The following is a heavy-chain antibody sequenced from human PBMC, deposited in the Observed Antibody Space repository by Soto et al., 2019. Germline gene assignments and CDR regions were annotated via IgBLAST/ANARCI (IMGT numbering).Heavy chain of an antibody. D-gene: IGHD5-12*01. CDR3: ARESYSGYHSYDY. CDR2: MYHDGNT. V-gene: IGHV4-38-2*02. J-gene: IGHJ4*02. Sequence: XGSLSLTVAVSGYSISSGCFWCCIRQPPGKGLEWIANMYHDGNTHYNPSLKSRVTMSVDTSKNQFSLKLNSVTAADTAVYYCARESYSGYHSYDYWGQGILVTVSS. CDR1: GYSISSGCF.